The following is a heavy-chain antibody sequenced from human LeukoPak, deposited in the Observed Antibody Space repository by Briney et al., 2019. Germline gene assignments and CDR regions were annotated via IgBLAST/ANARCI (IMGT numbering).Heavy chain of an antibody. CDR2: YSGRGATA. J-gene: IGHJ6*02. V-gene: IGHV3-23*01. CDR3: AKSSPFGTTWYGAIDV. Sequence: GRSLRLSCAASGFTLNAYAMSWVRQAPGKGLEWVSAYSGRGATAYYADSVRGRFTISRDNSKNTLFLQMDSLGADDTAVYYCAKSSPFGTTWYGAIDVWGHGTTVTVSS. CDR1: GFTLNAYA. D-gene: IGHD6-13*01.